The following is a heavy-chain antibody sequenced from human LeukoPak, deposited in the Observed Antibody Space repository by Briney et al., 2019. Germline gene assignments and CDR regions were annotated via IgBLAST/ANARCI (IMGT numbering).Heavy chain of an antibody. D-gene: IGHD2-2*01. CDR1: GFTFSSYA. J-gene: IGHJ6*02. V-gene: IGHV3-23*01. CDR3: AKDTSRLYYYYGMDV. Sequence: GGSLRLSCAASGFTFSSYAMSWVRQAPGKGLEWVSAISGSGGSTYYADSVEGRFTISRDNSKNTLYLQMNSLRAEDTAVYYCAKDTSRLYYYYGMDVWAKGPRSPSP. CDR2: ISGSGGST.